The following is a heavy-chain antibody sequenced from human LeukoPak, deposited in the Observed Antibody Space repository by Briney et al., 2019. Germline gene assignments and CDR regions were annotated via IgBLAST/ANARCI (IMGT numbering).Heavy chain of an antibody. Sequence: SETLSLTCGVSGGSLSRYYWSWIRQPPGKGLEWIGEINTGGITNYNPSLKSRVTISVDTSKNQFSLNLDSVTAADTAVYYCARDDLVSTSTGGFDVWGQGILVTVSS. D-gene: IGHD2-8*02. CDR2: INTGGIT. V-gene: IGHV4-34*01. CDR3: ARDDLVSTSTGGFDV. CDR1: GGSLSRYY. J-gene: IGHJ4*02.